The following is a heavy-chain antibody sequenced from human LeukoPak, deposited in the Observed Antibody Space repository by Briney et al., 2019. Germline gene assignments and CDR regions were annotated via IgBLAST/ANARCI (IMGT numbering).Heavy chain of an antibody. CDR1: GGSISSSSYY. Sequence: SETLSLTCIVSGGSISSSSYYWGWIRQPPGKGLEWIGSIYYSGSTYYNPSLKSRVTISVDTSKNQFSLKLSSVTAADTAVYYCATPWIRGVIPTYYYYYMDVWGKGTTVTVSS. D-gene: IGHD3-10*01. V-gene: IGHV4-39*07. CDR2: IYYSGST. CDR3: ATPWIRGVIPTYYYYYMDV. J-gene: IGHJ6*03.